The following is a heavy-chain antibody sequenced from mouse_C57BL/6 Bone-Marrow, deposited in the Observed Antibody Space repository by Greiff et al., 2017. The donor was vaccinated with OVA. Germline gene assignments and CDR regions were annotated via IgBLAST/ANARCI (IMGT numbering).Heavy chain of an antibody. J-gene: IGHJ2*01. CDR3: ARGGVIYGNYFDY. CDR1: GYTFTSYW. V-gene: IGHV1-7*01. D-gene: IGHD2-1*01. Sequence: QVQLQQSGAELAKPGASVKLSCKASGYTFTSYWMHWVKQRPGQGLEWIGYINPSSGYTKYNQKFKDKATLTADKSSSTAYMQLSSLTYEDSGVYYCARGGVIYGNYFDYWGQGTTLTVSS. CDR2: INPSSGYT.